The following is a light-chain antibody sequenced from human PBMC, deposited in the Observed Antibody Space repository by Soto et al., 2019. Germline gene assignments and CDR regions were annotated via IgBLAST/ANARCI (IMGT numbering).Light chain of an antibody. CDR1: SSDVGGYNY. Sequence: QSALTQPASVSGSHGQSITISCTGTSSDVGGYNYVSWYQQHPGKAPKLMIYDVSNRPSGVSNRFSGSKSGNTASLTISGLQAEDEADYYCSSYTSSSTHYVFGTGTKLTVL. CDR3: SSYTSSSTHYV. V-gene: IGLV2-14*01. J-gene: IGLJ1*01. CDR2: DVS.